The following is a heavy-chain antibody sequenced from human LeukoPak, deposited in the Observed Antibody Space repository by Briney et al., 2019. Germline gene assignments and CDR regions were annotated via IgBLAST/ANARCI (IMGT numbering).Heavy chain of an antibody. V-gene: IGHV3-23*01. D-gene: IGHD5-12*01. J-gene: IGHJ3*02. CDR1: GFTFSSYA. Sequence: GGSLRLSCAASGFTFSSYAMSWVRQAPGKGLEWVSAISGSGGSTYYADSVKGRFTISRDNSKNTLYLQMNSLRAEDTAVYYCARDEGGYDAFDIWGQGTMVTVSS. CDR2: ISGSGGST. CDR3: ARDEGGYDAFDI.